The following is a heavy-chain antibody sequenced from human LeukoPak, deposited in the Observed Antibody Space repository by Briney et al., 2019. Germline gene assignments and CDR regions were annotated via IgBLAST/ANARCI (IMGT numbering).Heavy chain of an antibody. CDR3: ARGRSTSWMSSMGY. CDR2: ISSSSYT. J-gene: IGHJ4*02. CDR1: GFTFSDYY. D-gene: IGHD2-2*01. V-gene: IGHV3-11*06. Sequence: PGGSLTLSCAASGFTFSDYYMSWIRQAPGKGLEWVSYISSSSYTNYADSVKGRFTISRDNAKNSLYLQMNSLRAEDTAVYYCARGRSTSWMSSMGYWGQGTLVTVSS.